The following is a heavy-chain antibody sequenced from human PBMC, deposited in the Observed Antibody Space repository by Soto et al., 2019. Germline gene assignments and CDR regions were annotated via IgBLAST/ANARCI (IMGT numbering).Heavy chain of an antibody. D-gene: IGHD3-10*01. CDR3: ARRSDYYGSGSPGSDY. J-gene: IGHJ4*02. CDR1: GFTFSSYG. Sequence: GGSLRLSCAASGFTFSSYGMHWVRQAPGKGLEWVAVIWYDGSNKYYADSVKGRFTISRDNSKNTLYLQMNSLRAEDTAVYYCARRSDYYGSGSPGSDYWGQGTLVTVSS. V-gene: IGHV3-33*01. CDR2: IWYDGSNK.